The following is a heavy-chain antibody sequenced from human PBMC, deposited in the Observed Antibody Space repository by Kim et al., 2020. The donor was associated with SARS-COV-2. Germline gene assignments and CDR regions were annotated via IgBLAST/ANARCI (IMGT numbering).Heavy chain of an antibody. V-gene: IGHV4-34*01. J-gene: IGHJ5*02. CDR1: GGSFSGYY. D-gene: IGHD3-3*01. CDR3: ARLGFWSGYYGVRRWVDP. Sequence: SETLSLTCAVYGGSFSGYYWSWIRQPPGKGLEWIGEINHSGSTNYNPSLKSRVTISVDTSKNQFSLKLSSVTAADTAVYYCARLGFWSGYYGVRRWVDP. CDR2: INHSGST.